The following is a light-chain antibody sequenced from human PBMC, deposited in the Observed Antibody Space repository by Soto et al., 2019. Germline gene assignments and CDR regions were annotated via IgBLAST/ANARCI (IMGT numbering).Light chain of an antibody. CDR2: GAS. V-gene: IGKV3-20*01. CDR3: QHYGRSLWT. Sequence: EIVLTQSPGTLSLSPGERATLSCRASQSLGSSYLAWYQQKPGQTPRLLMYGASTRATGIPDRFSGSVSGTDFTLTISRLEPEDFAVYYCQHYGRSLWTFGQGTKVEIK. CDR1: QSLGSSY. J-gene: IGKJ1*01.